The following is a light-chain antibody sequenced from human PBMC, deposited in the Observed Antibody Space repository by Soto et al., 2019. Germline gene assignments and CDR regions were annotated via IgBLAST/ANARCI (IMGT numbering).Light chain of an antibody. CDR3: RQRSNCPFT. CDR2: DTS. Sequence: EIVLTQSPAILSLSPGERATLSCRAIQRVNTYLAWYQQKPGQAPRLLIYDTSNRASGVPARFSGSGSGTDFTLTICSLEPQDFAVYYCRQRSNCPFTFVSGAKVDLK. V-gene: IGKV3-11*01. J-gene: IGKJ3*01. CDR1: QRVNTY.